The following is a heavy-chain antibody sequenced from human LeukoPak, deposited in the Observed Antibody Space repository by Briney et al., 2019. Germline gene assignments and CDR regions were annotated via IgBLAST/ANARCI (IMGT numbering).Heavy chain of an antibody. CDR3: ARDIYQITMLRGADTYHYYVMDV. Sequence: GRSLRLSCAASGFTFSSSAMHWVRQAPGKGLEWVALISYDESTKYYIDSVKGRFTISRDNSKNTLYLQMNSLRAEDTAVYYCARDIYQITMLRGADTYHYYVMDVWGQGTTVTVSS. CDR2: ISYDESTK. CDR1: GFTFSSSA. D-gene: IGHD3-10*01. J-gene: IGHJ6*02. V-gene: IGHV3-30-3*01.